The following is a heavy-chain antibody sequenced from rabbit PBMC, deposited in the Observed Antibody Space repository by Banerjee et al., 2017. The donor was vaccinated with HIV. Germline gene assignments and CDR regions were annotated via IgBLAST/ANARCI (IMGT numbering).Heavy chain of an antibody. CDR2: IKTGSSGNT. CDR1: GFSFSSTYY. D-gene: IGHD1-1*01. Sequence: QSLEESGGGLVQPEGSLTLTCTASGFSFSSTYYMCWVRQAPGKGLEWIGCIKTGSSGNTYYASWAKGRFTISKTSTTVTLQMTSLTAADTATYFCARAGGFENYFNLWGPGTLVTVS. V-gene: IGHV1S40*01. J-gene: IGHJ4*01. CDR3: ARAGGFENYFNL.